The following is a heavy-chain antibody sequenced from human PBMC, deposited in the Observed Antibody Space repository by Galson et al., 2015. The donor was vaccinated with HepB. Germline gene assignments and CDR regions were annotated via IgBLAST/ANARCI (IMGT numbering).Heavy chain of an antibody. Sequence: SLRLSCAASGFTFSSYGMHWVRQAPGRGLEWVAVIWYDGSKKYYADSVKGRFTISRDNSKNTVYLQMNSLRVEDTAIYYCTRDSNYYFEYWGQGTLVTVSS. CDR1: GFTFSSYG. CDR3: TRDSNYYFEY. CDR2: IWYDGSKK. V-gene: IGHV3-33*01. D-gene: IGHD3-10*01. J-gene: IGHJ4*02.